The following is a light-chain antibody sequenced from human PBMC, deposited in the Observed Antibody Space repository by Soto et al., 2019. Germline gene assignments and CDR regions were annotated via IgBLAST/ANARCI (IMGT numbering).Light chain of an antibody. J-gene: IGKJ1*01. CDR1: QSLVYSDGNIY. V-gene: IGKV2-30*01. CDR3: MQGTHWPT. CDR2: KVS. Sequence: DVVMTQSPLSLPVTLGQPASISCRSSQSLVYSDGNIYLSWFHQRPGQSPRGRIYKVSNRESGVPDRLSGSGSGTEFTLRISTVEAEDVGVYYCMQGTHWPTFGQGTKVDIK.